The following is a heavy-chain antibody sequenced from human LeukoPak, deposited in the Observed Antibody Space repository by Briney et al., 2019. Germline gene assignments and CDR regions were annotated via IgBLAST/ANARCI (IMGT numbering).Heavy chain of an antibody. J-gene: IGHJ3*02. CDR1: GGSISSSNW. CDR2: IYHSGST. D-gene: IGHD3-9*01. V-gene: IGHV4-4*02. CDR3: ARIIDWLTFNDAFDI. Sequence: SETLSLTCAVSGGSISSSNWWSWVRQPPGKGLEWIGEIYHSGSTNYNPSLKSRVTISVDKSKNQFSLKLSSVTAADTAVYYCARIIDWLTFNDAFDIWGQGTMVTVSS.